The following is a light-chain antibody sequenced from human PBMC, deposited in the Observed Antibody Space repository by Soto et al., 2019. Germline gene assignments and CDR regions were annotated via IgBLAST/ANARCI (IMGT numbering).Light chain of an antibody. CDR1: PEIGSF. J-gene: IGKJ2*01. CDR2: LAS. V-gene: IGKV1-5*03. CDR3: QQYNSHSFYT. Sequence: DIQMTQSPSTLSASVGDRVTVTCRASPEIGSFLAWYQQKPGKAPKLLIYLASRLESGVPSRFSGSGSGTEFTLTISGLQPDDFATYFCQQYNSHSFYTFGQGTKLEIK.